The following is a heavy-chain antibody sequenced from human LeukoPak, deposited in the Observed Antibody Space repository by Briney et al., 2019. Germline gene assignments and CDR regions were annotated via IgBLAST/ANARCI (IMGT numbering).Heavy chain of an antibody. V-gene: IGHV3-30-3*01. CDR3: ARDGGIAVAGSRFPFDY. CDR2: ISYDGSNK. CDR1: EFTFSSYA. D-gene: IGHD6-19*01. Sequence: PGGSLRLSCAASEFTFSSYAMQWVRQAPGKGLEWVAVISYDGSNKYHADSVKGRFTISRDNSKNTLYLQMNSLRAEDTAVYYCARDGGIAVAGSRFPFDYWGQGTLVTVSS. J-gene: IGHJ4*02.